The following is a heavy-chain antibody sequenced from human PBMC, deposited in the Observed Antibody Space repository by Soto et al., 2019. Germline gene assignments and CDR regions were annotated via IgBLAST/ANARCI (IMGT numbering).Heavy chain of an antibody. CDR2: IYYSGST. J-gene: IGHJ6*02. CDR3: AAGAGVWFGELLGEGDYYYGMDV. CDR1: GGSFSGYY. V-gene: IGHV4-34*01. Sequence: SETLSLTCAVYGGSFSGYYWSWIRQPPGKGLEWIGSIYYSGSTYYNPSLKSRVTISVDTSKNQFSLKLSSVTAADTAVYYCAAGAGVWFGELLGEGDYYYGMDVWGQGTTVTVS. D-gene: IGHD3-10*01.